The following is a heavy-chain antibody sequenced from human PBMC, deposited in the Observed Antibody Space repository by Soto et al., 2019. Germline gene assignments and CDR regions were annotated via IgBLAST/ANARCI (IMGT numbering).Heavy chain of an antibody. V-gene: IGHV3-13*01. Sequence: EVQLVESGGALVQPGGSLRLSCAASGFTLSNYDMHWVRQATGKGLEWVSAIGPAGDTYHPGAVKGRFTISRENDKNSLYLQMNSMRAGDTAVYYCARARGADFDYWGQGTLVTVSS. CDR1: GFTLSNYD. J-gene: IGHJ4*02. CDR3: ARARGADFDY. CDR2: IGPAGDT.